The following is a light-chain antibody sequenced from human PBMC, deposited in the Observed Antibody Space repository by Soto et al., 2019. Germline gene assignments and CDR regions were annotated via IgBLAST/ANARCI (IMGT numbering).Light chain of an antibody. V-gene: IGKV1-39*01. CDR3: QQSYSTPWT. CDR2: GVS. CDR1: QGISNY. Sequence: DIQLTQSPSFLSASVGDRVTLTCRASQGISNYLAWYQQKPGKAPKLLIYGVSTLHNGVPSRFSASGSGTDFTLTISSLQPEDLAIYFCQQSYSTPWTFGPGTKVDIK. J-gene: IGKJ1*01.